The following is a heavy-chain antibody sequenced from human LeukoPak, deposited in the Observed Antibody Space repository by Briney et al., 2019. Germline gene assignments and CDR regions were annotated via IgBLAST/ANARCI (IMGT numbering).Heavy chain of an antibody. CDR2: INHSGST. CDR1: GGSFSGFY. J-gene: IGHJ4*02. CDR3: ARGATGAALDSF. D-gene: IGHD1-26*01. V-gene: IGHV4-34*01. Sequence: SETLSLTCAVYGGSFSGFYWSWIRQPPGKGLEWIGEINHSGSTNYNPSLKSRVTISVDTSKNQFSLKLSSVTAADTAVYYCARGATGAALDSFWGQGTLVTVSS.